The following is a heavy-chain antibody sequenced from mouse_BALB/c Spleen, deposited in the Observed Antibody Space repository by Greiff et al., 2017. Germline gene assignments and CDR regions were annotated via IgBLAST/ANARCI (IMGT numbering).Heavy chain of an antibody. CDR1: GFTFSSYG. V-gene: IGHV5-6-3*01. CDR3: ARAEGYDYRPFDY. J-gene: IGHJ2*01. D-gene: IGHD2-4*01. CDR2: INSNGGST. Sequence: DVMLVESGGGLVQPGGSLKLSCAASGFTFSSYGMSWVRQTPDKRLELVATINSNGGSTYYPDSVKGRFTISRDNAKNTLYLQMSSLKSEDTAMYYCARAEGYDYRPFDYWGQGTTLTVSS.